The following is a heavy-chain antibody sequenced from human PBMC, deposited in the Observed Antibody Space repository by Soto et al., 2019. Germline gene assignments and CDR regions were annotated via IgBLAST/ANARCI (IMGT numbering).Heavy chain of an antibody. CDR1: GYTFTSYG. CDR3: ARGRYYDFWSGYSYNWFDT. J-gene: IGHJ5*02. D-gene: IGHD3-3*01. V-gene: IGHV1-18*04. CDR2: ISAYNGNT. Sequence: ASVKVSCKASGYTFTSYGISWVRQAPGQGLEWMGWISAYNGNTNYAQKLQGRVTMTTDTSTSTAYMELRSLRSDETAVYYCARGRYYDFWSGYSYNWFDTWGQGNMVTV.